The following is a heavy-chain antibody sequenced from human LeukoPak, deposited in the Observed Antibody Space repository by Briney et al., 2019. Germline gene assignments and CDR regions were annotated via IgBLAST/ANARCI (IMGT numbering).Heavy chain of an antibody. V-gene: IGHV6-1*01. Sequence: SQTLSLSFAIAGDSVTINSASRNWIRQSPSRGLEWLGRTCYKSKWSNDYAFSVKGRITINPDTSKNQFSLHLNSVTPEDTAVYYCARLVHILAHFDFSGEGRQVTVSS. D-gene: IGHD2-8*02. CDR3: ARLVHILAHFDF. CDR1: GDSVTINSAS. CDR2: TCYKSKWSN. J-gene: IGHJ4*02.